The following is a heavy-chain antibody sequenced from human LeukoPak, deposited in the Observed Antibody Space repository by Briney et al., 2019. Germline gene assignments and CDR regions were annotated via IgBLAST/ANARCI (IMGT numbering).Heavy chain of an antibody. CDR1: GYSFTSYW. V-gene: IGHV5-51*03. CDR3: AKHRKLYSSSWYEAFDI. D-gene: IGHD6-13*01. CDR2: IYPGDSDT. Sequence: GESLKISCKGSGYSFTSYWIGWVRQIPGKGLEWMGIIYPGDSDTRYSPSFQGQVTISADKSISTAYLQWSSLKASDTAMYYCAKHRKLYSSSWYEAFDIWGQGTMVTVSS. J-gene: IGHJ3*02.